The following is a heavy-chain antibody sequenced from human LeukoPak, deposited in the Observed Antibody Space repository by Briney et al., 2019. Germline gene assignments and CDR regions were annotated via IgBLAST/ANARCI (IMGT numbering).Heavy chain of an antibody. CDR2: MYYRGNT. Sequence: SETLSLTCTVSGGSISSITYYWGWIRQPPGKGLEWVGHMYYRGNTFYNPSLKSRVTISVDTSKNQFSLKLRSVTAADTAVYYCARDWRDGYNYWFDPWGQGTLVTVSS. CDR1: GGSISSITYY. J-gene: IGHJ5*02. V-gene: IGHV4-39*07. CDR3: ARDWRDGYNYWFDP. D-gene: IGHD5-24*01.